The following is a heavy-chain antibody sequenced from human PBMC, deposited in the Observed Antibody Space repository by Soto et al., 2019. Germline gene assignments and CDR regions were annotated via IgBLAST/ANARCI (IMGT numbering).Heavy chain of an antibody. V-gene: IGHV3-53*01. D-gene: IGHD6-13*01. J-gene: IGHJ6*02. CDR1: GFTVSSNY. Sequence: PGGSLRLSCAASGFTVSSNYMSWVRQAPGKGLEWVSVIYSGGSTYYADSVKGRFTISRDNSKNTLYLQMTSLRAEDTAVYYCARDLGDEQQLVPAYYYGMDAWGQGTMVTVSS. CDR2: IYSGGST. CDR3: ARDLGDEQQLVPAYYYGMDA.